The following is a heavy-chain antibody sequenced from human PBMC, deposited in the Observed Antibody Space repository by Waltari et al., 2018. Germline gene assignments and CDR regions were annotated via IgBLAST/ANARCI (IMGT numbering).Heavy chain of an antibody. CDR2: IIISSSYI. V-gene: IGHV3-21*01. Sequence: EVQLVESGGGLVKPGGSLRLSCAAYGFHFSSYRMTWVRQAPGNGLEWVSSIIISSSYISYANSVKGRFTISRANAKNSLYLQMNSLRAEYTSVYCCARASSGSYRFDYWGQGTLVTVSS. D-gene: IGHD1-26*01. J-gene: IGHJ4*02. CDR3: ARASSGSYRFDY. CDR1: GFHFSSYR.